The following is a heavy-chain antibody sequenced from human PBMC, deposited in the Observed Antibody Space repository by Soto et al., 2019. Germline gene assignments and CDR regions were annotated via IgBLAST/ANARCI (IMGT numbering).Heavy chain of an antibody. Sequence: GSLRLSCAASGFTFDEYAMHWVLQPPGKGLDWVSLISWDGSNRYYADSVQGRFTISRDNSKYSLYLEMNSLRPEDTALYYCAKDISRGPTKNYDFWSGPDYWGQGTLVTVSS. V-gene: IGHV3-43D*04. CDR3: AKDISRGPTKNYDFWSGPDY. CDR2: ISWDGSNR. D-gene: IGHD3-3*01. CDR1: GFTFDEYA. J-gene: IGHJ4*02.